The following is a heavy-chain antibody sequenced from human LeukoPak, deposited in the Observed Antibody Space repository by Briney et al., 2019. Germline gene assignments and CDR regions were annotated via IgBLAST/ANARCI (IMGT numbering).Heavy chain of an antibody. CDR1: GVSISSYF. J-gene: IGHJ4*02. CDR2: VYYNGIT. D-gene: IGHD1-1*01. V-gene: IGHV4-59*01. CDR3: ASQLGGTTFH. Sequence: SETLSLTCAVSGVSISSYFWSWIRQPPGKGLEWIGYVYYNGITNYNPSLKSRVSISLDTSKNQFSLKLNSVTAADTAVYYCASQLGGTTFHWGQGTLVTVSS.